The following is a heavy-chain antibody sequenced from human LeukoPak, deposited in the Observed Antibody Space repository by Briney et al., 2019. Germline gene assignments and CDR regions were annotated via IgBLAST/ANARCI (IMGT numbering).Heavy chain of an antibody. V-gene: IGHV4-4*07. CDR2: IYTSGST. J-gene: IGHJ4*02. Sequence: PSETLSLTCAVYGGSFSGYYWSWIRQPPGKGLEWIGRIYTSGSTNYNPSLKSRVTMSVDTSKNQFSLKLSSVTAADTAVYYCAREGRYYDSNVDYWGQGTLVTVSS. D-gene: IGHD3-22*01. CDR3: AREGRYYDSNVDY. CDR1: GGSFSGYY.